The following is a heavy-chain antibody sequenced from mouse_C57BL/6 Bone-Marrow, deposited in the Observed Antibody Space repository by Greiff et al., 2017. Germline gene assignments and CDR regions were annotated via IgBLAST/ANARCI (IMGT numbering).Heavy chain of an antibody. V-gene: IGHV1-59*01. Sequence: QVQLQQPGAELVRPGTSVKLSCKASGYTFTSYWMHWVKQRPGQGLEWIGVIDPSDSYTNYNQKFKGKATLTVDTSSSTAYMQLSSLTSEDSAVYYYARGGDGFAYWGQGTLVTVSA. D-gene: IGHD3-3*01. CDR2: IDPSDSYT. CDR1: GYTFTSYW. CDR3: ARGGDGFAY. J-gene: IGHJ3*01.